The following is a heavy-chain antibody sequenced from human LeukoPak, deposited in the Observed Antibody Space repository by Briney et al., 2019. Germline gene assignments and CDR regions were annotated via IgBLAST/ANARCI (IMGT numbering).Heavy chain of an antibody. V-gene: IGHV3-11*03. Sequence: GGSLRLSCAASGFTFSAYSMTWIRQAPGKGLEWVSYISSGSEDTLYADSMKGRFTISRDNAKNSLYLQMNSLTVEDTAVYYCVGPPCLRGGYCSTNSWGQGTLVTVDS. D-gene: IGHD2-2*01. CDR2: ISSGSEDT. J-gene: IGHJ4*02. CDR1: GFTFSAYS. CDR3: VGPPCLRGGYCSTNS.